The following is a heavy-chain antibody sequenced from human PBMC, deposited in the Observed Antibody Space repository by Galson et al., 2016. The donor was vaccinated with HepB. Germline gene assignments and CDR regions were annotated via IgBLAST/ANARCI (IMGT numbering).Heavy chain of an antibody. D-gene: IGHD2-21*01. CDR1: GFTLTNYG. J-gene: IGHJ4*02. CDR2: ISYDGSAE. V-gene: IGHV3-30*18. Sequence: LRLSCAASGFTLTNYGMHWVRQAPGKGLEWVAMISYDGSAEYYADSVKGRLTISRDNSENTMYLQMSSLRTEDTAVYYCAKDLWINKWTNYFDYWGQGTLVTVSS. CDR3: AKDLWINKWTNYFDY.